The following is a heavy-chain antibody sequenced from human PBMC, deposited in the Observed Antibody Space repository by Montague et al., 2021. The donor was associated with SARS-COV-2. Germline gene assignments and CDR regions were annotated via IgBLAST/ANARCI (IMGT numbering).Heavy chain of an antibody. CDR1: GASGGSWNCT. CDR3: ARIGYESVGYYYIYPD. D-gene: IGHD3-22*01. Sequence: SETLSLTCTVSGASGGSWNCTRKSTRQSPGKGPECMGYISYSGSTNYSPSLKSRVTISVDTSKNQLSRKVIYATAADTAVYYCARIGYESVGYYYIYPDWGKGTLV. CDR2: ISYSGST. J-gene: IGHJ1*01. V-gene: IGHV4-61*01.